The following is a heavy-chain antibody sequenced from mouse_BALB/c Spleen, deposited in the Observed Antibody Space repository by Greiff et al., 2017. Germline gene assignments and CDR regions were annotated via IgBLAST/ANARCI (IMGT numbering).Heavy chain of an antibody. CDR1: GYSITSGYY. CDR2: ISYDGSN. V-gene: IGHV3-6*02. CDR3: ARGPYFDY. J-gene: IGHJ2*01. Sequence: ESGPGLVKPSQSLSLTCSVTGYSITSGYYWNWIRQFPGNKLEWMGYISYDGSNNSNPSLKNRISITRDTSKNQFFLKLNSVTTEDTATYYCARGPYFDYWGQGTTLTVSS.